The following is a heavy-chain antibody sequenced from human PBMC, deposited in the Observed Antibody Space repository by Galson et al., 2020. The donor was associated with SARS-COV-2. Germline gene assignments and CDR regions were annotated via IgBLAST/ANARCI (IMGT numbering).Heavy chain of an antibody. CDR1: GGSISSSDW. D-gene: IGHD2-21*02. J-gene: IGHJ6*03. V-gene: IGHV4-4*02. Sequence: SETLSLTCAVSGGSISSSDWWGWVRQPPGRGLEWIGEIYHSGYTNYNPSLKSRVTMSVDTSKNQFSMILTSVTAADTALYYCSRIIVTAYDFSYMDVWGKGTTVTVAS. CDR3: SRIIVTAYDFSYMDV. CDR2: IYHSGYT.